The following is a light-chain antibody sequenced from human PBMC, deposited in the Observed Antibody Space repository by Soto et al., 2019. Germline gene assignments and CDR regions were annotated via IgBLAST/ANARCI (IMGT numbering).Light chain of an antibody. J-gene: IGKJ5*01. Sequence: EVGLPKSPDTLSLSPGDRATLSCRASQSISGYLGWYQQKPGQAPRLLIYADSNRATGIPARFSGSGSGRDFTLTISSLEPEDFSVYYCQQRYNWPITFGPGRRLEI. V-gene: IGKV3-11*02. CDR2: ADS. CDR3: QQRYNWPIT. CDR1: QSISGY.